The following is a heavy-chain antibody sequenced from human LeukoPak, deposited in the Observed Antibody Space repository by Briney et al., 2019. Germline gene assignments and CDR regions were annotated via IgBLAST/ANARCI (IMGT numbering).Heavy chain of an antibody. J-gene: IGHJ4*02. V-gene: IGHV4-59*08. CDR2: IYYSGST. CDR3: ARGYMSRRWIQLWYFDY. CDR1: GGSISSYY. Sequence: SETLSLTCTVSGGSISSYYWSWIRQPPGKGLEWIGYIYYSGSTNYNPSLKSRVTISVDTSKNQFSLKLSSVTAADTAVYYCARGYMSRRWIQLWYFDYWGQGTLVTVSS. D-gene: IGHD5-18*01.